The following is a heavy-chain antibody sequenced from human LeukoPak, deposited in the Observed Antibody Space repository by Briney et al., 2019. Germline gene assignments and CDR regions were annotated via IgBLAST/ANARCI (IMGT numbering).Heavy chain of an antibody. D-gene: IGHD2-2*01. CDR1: GYTLTELS. J-gene: IGHJ4*02. V-gene: IGHV1-18*01. Sequence: ASVKVSCKVSGYTLTELSMHWVRQAPGKGLEWMGWISGYNGNAKYAHKFQGRITMTTDTSTSTAYLEVRSLRSDDTAVYYCARDRRLDYQLPADHWGQGTLVTVSS. CDR2: ISGYNGNA. CDR3: ARDRRLDYQLPADH.